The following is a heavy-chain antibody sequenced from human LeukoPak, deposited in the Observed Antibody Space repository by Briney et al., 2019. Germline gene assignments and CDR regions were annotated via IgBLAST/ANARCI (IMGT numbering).Heavy chain of an antibody. V-gene: IGHV7-4-1*02. CDR1: GYTFTTHT. CDR3: AREATLRYFDWSY. J-gene: IGHJ4*02. D-gene: IGHD3-9*01. Sequence: ASVKVSCKASGYTFTTHTINWVRQAPGQGLEWMGWINTNTGNPTYAQGFTGRFVFSLDTSLSTAYLQISSLKAEDTAVYYCAREATLRYFDWSYWGQGTLVTVSS. CDR2: INTNTGNP.